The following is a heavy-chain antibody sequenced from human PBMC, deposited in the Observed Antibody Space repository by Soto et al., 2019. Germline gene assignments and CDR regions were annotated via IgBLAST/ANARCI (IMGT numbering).Heavy chain of an antibody. CDR2: INPNSGGT. Sequence: ASVKVSCKASGYTFTGYYMHWVRQAPGQGLEWMGWINPNSGGTNYAQKFQGWVTMTRDTSISTAYMELSRLRSDDTAVYYCARDRSPGVTVTTSYYYYYMDVWGKGTTVTVSS. J-gene: IGHJ6*03. V-gene: IGHV1-2*04. CDR1: GYTFTGYY. D-gene: IGHD4-4*01. CDR3: ARDRSPGVTVTTSYYYYYMDV.